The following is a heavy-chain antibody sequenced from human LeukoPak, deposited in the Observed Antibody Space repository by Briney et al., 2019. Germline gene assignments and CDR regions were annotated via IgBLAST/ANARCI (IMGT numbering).Heavy chain of an antibody. Sequence: PGGSLRLSCAASGFTFRSYWMAWVRQAPGKGLEWVANIKEDESAKHQADSVKGRFTISRDNAQNSVYLQMSSLRGEDTAVYYCARDVGGSPDYWGQGTLVTVSS. CDR2: IKEDESAK. CDR1: GFTFRSYW. J-gene: IGHJ4*02. CDR3: ARDVGGSPDY. V-gene: IGHV3-7*01. D-gene: IGHD1-26*01.